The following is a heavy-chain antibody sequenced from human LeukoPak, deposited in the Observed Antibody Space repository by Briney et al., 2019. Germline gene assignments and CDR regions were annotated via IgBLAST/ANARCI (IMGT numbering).Heavy chain of an antibody. Sequence: SETLSLTCAVYGGSFSGYYWGWIRQPPGKGLEWIGSIYYSGSTYYNPSLKSRVTISVDTSKNQFSLKLSSVTAADTAVYYCARLTGYSSGWYMYYFDYWGQGTLVTVSS. CDR3: ARLTGYSSGWYMYYFDY. CDR1: GGSFSGYY. J-gene: IGHJ4*02. V-gene: IGHV4-39*01. CDR2: IYYSGST. D-gene: IGHD6-19*01.